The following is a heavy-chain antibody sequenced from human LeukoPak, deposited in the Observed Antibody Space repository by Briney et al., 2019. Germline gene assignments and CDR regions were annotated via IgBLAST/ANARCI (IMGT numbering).Heavy chain of an antibody. CDR3: ARRTWYSSGNDAFDI. CDR1: GYSFSGYW. Sequence: GESLKISCVGSGYSFSGYWIVWVRQVPGKDLEWMGNIYPGDSDTRYSPSFQGQVTISADKSINTAYLQWKSLKASDIAMYYCARRTWYSSGNDAFDIWGQGTMVTVSS. D-gene: IGHD6-19*01. J-gene: IGHJ3*02. CDR2: IYPGDSDT. V-gene: IGHV5-51*01.